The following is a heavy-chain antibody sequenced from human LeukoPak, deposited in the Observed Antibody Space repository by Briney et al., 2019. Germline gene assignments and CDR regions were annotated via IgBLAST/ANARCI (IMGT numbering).Heavy chain of an antibody. Sequence: SETLSLTCAVSGGSFSGYSWSWIRQPPGKGLEWIGEINHSASTNSNPSLRSPVTISVDTSKKQFSLKLSSVTAADTAVYYCARVRYTLMFDPWGQGTLVTVSS. CDR3: ARVRYTLMFDP. CDR1: GGSFSGYS. V-gene: IGHV4-34*01. CDR2: INHSAST. D-gene: IGHD2-2*02. J-gene: IGHJ5*02.